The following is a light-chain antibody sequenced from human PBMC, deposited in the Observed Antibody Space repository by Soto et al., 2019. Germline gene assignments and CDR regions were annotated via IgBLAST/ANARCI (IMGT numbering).Light chain of an antibody. CDR2: AAS. V-gene: IGKV1-8*01. J-gene: IGKJ2*01. Sequence: AIRMTQSPSSFSASPGDRVTITCRASQDISNYLAWYQQKPGKAPNLLIYAASSLQSGVPSRFSASGSGTDFTLTLSCLQSEDFATYYCQHCYNYPLTFAQGTKLQIK. CDR1: QDISNY. CDR3: QHCYNYPLT.